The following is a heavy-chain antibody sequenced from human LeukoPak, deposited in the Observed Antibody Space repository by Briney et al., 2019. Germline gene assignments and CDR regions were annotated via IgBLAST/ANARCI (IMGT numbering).Heavy chain of an antibody. CDR1: GFTFSSYG. CDR3: ARRPTSGYDAVDAFDI. V-gene: IGHV3-30*03. J-gene: IGHJ3*02. CDR2: ISYDGSNK. Sequence: PGGSLRLSCAASGFTFSSYGMHWVRQAPGKGLEWVAVISYDGSNKYYADSVKGRFTISRDNSKNTLYLQMNSLRAEDTAVYYCARRPTSGYDAVDAFDIWGQGTMVTVSS. D-gene: IGHD5-12*01.